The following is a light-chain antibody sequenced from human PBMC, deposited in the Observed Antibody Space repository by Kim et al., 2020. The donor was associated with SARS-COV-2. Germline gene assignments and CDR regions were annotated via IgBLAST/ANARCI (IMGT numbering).Light chain of an antibody. Sequence: SSELTQDPAVSVALGQTVRITCQGDSLRSYYASWYQQKPGQAPVLVIYGKNNRPSGIPDRFSGSSSGNTASLTITGAQAEDEADYYCNSRDSSGNHLRVFGGVTQLTVL. J-gene: IGLJ3*02. CDR2: GKN. CDR3: NSRDSSGNHLRV. CDR1: SLRSYY. V-gene: IGLV3-19*01.